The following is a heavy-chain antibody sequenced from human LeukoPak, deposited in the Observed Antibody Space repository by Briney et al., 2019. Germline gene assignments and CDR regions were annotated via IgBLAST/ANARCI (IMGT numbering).Heavy chain of an antibody. Sequence: GGSLRLSCAASRFIFSTYWMHWVRQAPGKGLVWASRINSDGSSANYADSVKGRFTISRDNAKNTLYLQMNSLRAEDTAVYYCAREWELLHYYYGMDVWGQGTTVTVSS. CDR1: RFIFSTYW. D-gene: IGHD1-26*01. V-gene: IGHV3-74*01. CDR2: INSDGSSA. CDR3: AREWELLHYYYGMDV. J-gene: IGHJ6*02.